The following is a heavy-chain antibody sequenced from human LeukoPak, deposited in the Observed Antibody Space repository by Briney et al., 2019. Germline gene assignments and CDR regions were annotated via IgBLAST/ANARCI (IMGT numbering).Heavy chain of an antibody. CDR2: IYAGDFDT. V-gene: IGHV5-51*01. J-gene: IGHJ6*02. CDR3: ARSVNYYYGMDV. Sequence: GESLKISCKGSGYIFTNYWIGWVRPTPGKGLEWMGMIYAGDFDTRYSPSFQGQVTISADKSINTAYLQWSSLKASDNGMYYCARSVNYYYGMDVWGQGTTVTVSS. CDR1: GYIFTNYW.